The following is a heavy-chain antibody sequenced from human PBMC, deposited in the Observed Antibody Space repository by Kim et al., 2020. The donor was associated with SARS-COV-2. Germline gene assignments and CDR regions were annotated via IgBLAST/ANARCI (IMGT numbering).Heavy chain of an antibody. CDR1: GFTFSSYS. CDR3: ARELGGTTRPQLGWFDP. Sequence: GGSLRLSCAASGFTFSSYSMNWVRQAPGKGLEWVSYISSSSNTIYYADSVKGRFTISRDNAKNSLYLQMNSLRAEDTAVYFCARELGGTTRPQLGWFDPWGQGTLVTVSS. D-gene: IGHD1-26*01. CDR2: ISSSSNTI. V-gene: IGHV3-48*04. J-gene: IGHJ5*02.